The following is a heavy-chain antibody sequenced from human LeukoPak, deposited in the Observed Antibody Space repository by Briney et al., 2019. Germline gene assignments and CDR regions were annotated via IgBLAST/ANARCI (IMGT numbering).Heavy chain of an antibody. CDR1: GFTVSNHY. CDR3: AKRYSSSWYPDY. CDR2: IYSGGDT. D-gene: IGHD6-13*01. V-gene: IGHV3-53*01. J-gene: IGHJ4*02. Sequence: GGSLRLSCAASGFTVSNHYISWVRQAPGKGLEWVSLIYSGGDTYYADSVKGRFTISRDNSKNTLYLQMNSLRAEDTAVYYCAKRYSSSWYPDYWGQGTLVTVSS.